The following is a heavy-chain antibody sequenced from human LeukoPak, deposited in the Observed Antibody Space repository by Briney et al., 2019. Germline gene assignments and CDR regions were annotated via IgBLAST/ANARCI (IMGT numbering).Heavy chain of an antibody. J-gene: IGHJ2*01. Sequence: GGSLRLSCAASGFTFDDYAMHWVRQAPGKGLEWVSGISWNSGSIGYADSVKGRFTISRDNAKNSLYLQMNSLRAEDTALYYCTTFDLWGRGTLVTVSS. CDR2: ISWNSGSI. CDR1: GFTFDDYA. V-gene: IGHV3-9*01. D-gene: IGHD1-26*01. CDR3: TTFDL.